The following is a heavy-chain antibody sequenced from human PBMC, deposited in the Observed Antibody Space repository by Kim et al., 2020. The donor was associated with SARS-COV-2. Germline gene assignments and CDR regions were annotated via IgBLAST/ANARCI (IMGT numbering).Heavy chain of an antibody. CDR3: ARQSVGGYCSGGSCDGVFDY. D-gene: IGHD2-15*01. J-gene: IGHJ4*02. Sequence: SETRSLTCTVSSGSISSSSYYWGWLRQPPGKGMEWFGSISYSGSTYYNPSLKSRVTISVDTSKNQFSLKLRSVTAADTAVYYCARQSVGGYCSGGSCDGVFDYWGQGTPVTVSS. CDR2: ISYSGST. V-gene: IGHV4-39*01. CDR1: SGSISSSSYY.